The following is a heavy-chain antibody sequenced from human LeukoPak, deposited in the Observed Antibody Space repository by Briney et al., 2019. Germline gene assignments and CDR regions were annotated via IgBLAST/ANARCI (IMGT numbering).Heavy chain of an antibody. D-gene: IGHD6-13*01. CDR1: GLTFSSNW. CDR3: ARTPYSSSWSNDY. Sequence: PGGSLRLSCAASGLTFSSNWMHWVRQGPGKGLVWVSRINPDGSRTDYAESVKGRFTISRDNAKNSLYLQMNSLRAEDTAVYYCARTPYSSSWSNDYWGHGTLVTVSS. CDR2: INPDGSRT. V-gene: IGHV3-74*01. J-gene: IGHJ4*01.